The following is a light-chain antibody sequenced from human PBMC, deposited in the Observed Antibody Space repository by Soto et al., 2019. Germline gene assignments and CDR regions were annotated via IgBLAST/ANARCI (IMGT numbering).Light chain of an antibody. CDR3: QHYNIWPLT. CDR1: QSIRSSY. CDR2: GAS. J-gene: IGKJ4*01. Sequence: EVVMTQSPATLSVSPGERATLSCRASQSIRSSYLAWYQQKPGQAPRLLIYGASTRATGIPARFSGSGSGTEFTLTISSLQSEDFAVYYCQHYNIWPLTFGGGTKVEIK. V-gene: IGKV3-15*01.